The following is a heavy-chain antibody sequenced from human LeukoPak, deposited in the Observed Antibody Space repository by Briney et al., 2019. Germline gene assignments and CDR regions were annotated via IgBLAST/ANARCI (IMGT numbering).Heavy chain of an antibody. CDR2: IYYSGST. Sequence: SETLSLTCTVSGGSISSYYWSWIRQPPGKGLEWIGYIYYSGSTNYNPSLKSRVTISVDTSKNQFSLKLSSVTAADTAVYYCVRARRVIVVVPAAITGPMDVWGQGTTVTVSS. J-gene: IGHJ6*02. D-gene: IGHD2-2*02. CDR1: GGSISSYY. CDR3: VRARRVIVVVPAAITGPMDV. V-gene: IGHV4-59*01.